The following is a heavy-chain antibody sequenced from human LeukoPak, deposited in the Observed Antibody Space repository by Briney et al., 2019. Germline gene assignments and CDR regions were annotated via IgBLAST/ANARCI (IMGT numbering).Heavy chain of an antibody. V-gene: IGHV1-69*11. Sequence: SVKLSCGPSGGTFTSYAITWVRQAPGQGLEWMGKIIPIAGTTNYEQKFQGRVTFTADESTSTAYMELSSLRSEDTALYYCARKLRLGGNWFDPWGQGTLVTVSS. CDR2: IIPIAGTT. CDR3: ARKLRLGGNWFDP. CDR1: GGTFTSYA. D-gene: IGHD1-26*01. J-gene: IGHJ5*02.